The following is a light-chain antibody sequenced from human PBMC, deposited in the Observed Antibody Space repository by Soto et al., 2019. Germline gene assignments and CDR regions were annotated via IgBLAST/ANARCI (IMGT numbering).Light chain of an antibody. Sequence: QSALTQPASVSGSPGQSITISCTGTSSEVGGYNYVSWYQQHPGKAPKLMIYDVSNRPSGVSNRFSGSKSGNTASLTISGLQAEDEADYYCSSYTSSSTYVFGTGTQLTVL. CDR2: DVS. CDR3: SSYTSSSTYV. J-gene: IGLJ1*01. CDR1: SSEVGGYNY. V-gene: IGLV2-14*01.